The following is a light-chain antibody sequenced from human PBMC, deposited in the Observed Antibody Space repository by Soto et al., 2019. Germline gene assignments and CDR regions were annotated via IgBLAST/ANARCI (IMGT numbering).Light chain of an antibody. Sequence: QSALTQPRSVSGSPGQSVTVSCAGSSSDVGAYNYVSWYQQHPGKAPKLMIYDVSKRPSGVPDRFSGSKSGNTASLTISGLQAEDEADYYCCSYAGIYSSRGFGPGTKLTVL. CDR3: CSYAGIYSSRG. CDR2: DVS. CDR1: SSDVGAYNY. J-gene: IGLJ1*01. V-gene: IGLV2-11*01.